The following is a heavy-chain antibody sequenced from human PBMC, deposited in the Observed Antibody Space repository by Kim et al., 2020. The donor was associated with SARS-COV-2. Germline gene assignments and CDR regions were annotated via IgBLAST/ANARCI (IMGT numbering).Heavy chain of an antibody. CDR1: GGSFSGYY. CDR3: ARGLRYPHSSGWKGFGY. D-gene: IGHD6-19*01. CDR2: INHSGST. Sequence: SETLSLTCAVYGGSFSGYYWSWIRQPPGKGLEWIGEINHSGSTNYNPSLKSRVTISVDTSKNQFSLKLSSVTAADTAVYYCARGLRYPHSSGWKGFGYWGQGTLVTVSS. V-gene: IGHV4-34*01. J-gene: IGHJ4*02.